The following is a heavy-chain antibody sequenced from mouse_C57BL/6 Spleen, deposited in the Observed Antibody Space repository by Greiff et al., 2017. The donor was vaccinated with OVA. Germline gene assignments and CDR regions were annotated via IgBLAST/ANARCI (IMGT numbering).Heavy chain of an antibody. D-gene: IGHD2-2*01. V-gene: IGHV1-26*01. CDR3: ARHGYYPAY. CDR2: INPNNGGT. Sequence: EVQLQQSGPELVKPGASVKISCKASGYTFTDYYMNWVKQSPGQSLEWIGDINPNNGGTSYNQKFKGKATLTVDKSSSTAYMELCSLTSEDSSVYYCARHGYYPAYWGQGTTLTVSA. CDR1: GYTFTDYY. J-gene: IGHJ2*01.